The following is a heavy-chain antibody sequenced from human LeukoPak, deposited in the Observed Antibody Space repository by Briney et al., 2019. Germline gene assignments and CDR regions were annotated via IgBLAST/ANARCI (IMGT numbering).Heavy chain of an antibody. CDR3: AKALGELSFIIDF. D-gene: IGHD3-16*02. V-gene: IGHV3-21*04. Sequence: GGSLRLSCAASGFTFSSYSMNWVRQAPGKGLEWVSSISSSSSYIYYADSVKGRFTISRDTSKNTLYLQMDSLRAEDTALYYCAKALGELSFIIDFWGQGTLVTVSS. J-gene: IGHJ4*02. CDR1: GFTFSSYS. CDR2: ISSSSSYI.